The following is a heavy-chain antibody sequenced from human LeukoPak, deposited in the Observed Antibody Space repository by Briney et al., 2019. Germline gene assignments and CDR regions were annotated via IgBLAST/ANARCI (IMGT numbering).Heavy chain of an antibody. CDR2: IYSGGST. CDR3: ARGDSGSFSQFDC. D-gene: IGHD1-26*01. V-gene: IGHV3-53*01. J-gene: IGHJ4*02. CDR1: GFTVSSNY. Sequence: GGSLRLSCAASGFTVSSNYMSWVRQAPGKGLEWVSVIYSGGSTYYADSVKGRFTISRDNSKNTLYLQMNSLRAEDTAVYYCARGDSGSFSQFDCWGQGTLVTVSS.